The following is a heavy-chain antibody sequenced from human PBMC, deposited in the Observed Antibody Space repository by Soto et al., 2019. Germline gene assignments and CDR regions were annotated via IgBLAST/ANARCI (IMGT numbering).Heavy chain of an antibody. CDR3: ARDQRAFRYFDY. Sequence: QVQLQESGPGLMKPSETLSLTCSVSGDSISGGDYYWSWIRQPPGEALEWIGHIHYSGSTYYNASLKNRLTVSMDTSKNHFSLNLNSVTAADTAVYYCARDQRAFRYFDYWGQGIQVTVSS. CDR2: IHYSGST. J-gene: IGHJ4*03. V-gene: IGHV4-30-4*01. CDR1: GDSISGGDYY.